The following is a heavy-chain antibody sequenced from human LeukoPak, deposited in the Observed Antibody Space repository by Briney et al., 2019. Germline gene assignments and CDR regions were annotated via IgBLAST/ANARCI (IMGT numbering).Heavy chain of an antibody. V-gene: IGHV1-18*01. J-gene: IGHJ4*02. Sequence: ASVKVSCKASGYTFTSYGISWVRQAPGQGLEWMGWISAYHGNTNYAQKLQGRVTMTTDTSTSTVYMGLRSLGYDDTAVYYCARSSLNSGSYPGDYWGQGTLVTVSS. D-gene: IGHD1-26*01. CDR1: GYTFTSYG. CDR3: ARSSLNSGSYPGDY. CDR2: ISAYHGNT.